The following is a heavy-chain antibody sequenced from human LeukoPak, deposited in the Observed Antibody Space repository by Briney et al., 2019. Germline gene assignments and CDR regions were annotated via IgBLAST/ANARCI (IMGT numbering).Heavy chain of an antibody. J-gene: IGHJ4*02. V-gene: IGHV3-23*01. D-gene: IGHD6-19*01. CDR1: GFTFSSYE. CDR2: INDSGGST. Sequence: GGSLRLSCVASGFTFSSYEMNWVRQAPGKGLEWVSAINDSGGSTYYADSVKGRFTISRDNSKNTLYLQMNSLRAEDTAVYYCAKPAISSRGWYYDYWGQGTLVTVSP. CDR3: AKPAISSRGWYYDY.